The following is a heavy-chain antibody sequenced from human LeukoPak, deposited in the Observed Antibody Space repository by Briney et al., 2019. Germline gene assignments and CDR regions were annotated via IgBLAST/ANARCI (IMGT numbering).Heavy chain of an antibody. D-gene: IGHD5-18*01. J-gene: IGHJ4*02. Sequence: ASVKVSCKASGYTFTTYHMHWVRQAPGQGLEWVGMIDTSDGNTNYAQKFQGRVTMTRDTSTSTVYMELSYLRSEDTAVYYCARDVEVDTAMVYFDYWGQGTLVTVSS. CDR2: IDTSDGNT. V-gene: IGHV1-46*01. CDR3: ARDVEVDTAMVYFDY. CDR1: GYTFTTYH.